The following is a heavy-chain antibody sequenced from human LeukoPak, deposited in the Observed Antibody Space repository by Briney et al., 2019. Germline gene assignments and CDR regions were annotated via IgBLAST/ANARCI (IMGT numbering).Heavy chain of an antibody. V-gene: IGHV3-21*03. D-gene: IGHD7-27*01. CDR1: GFTFSSYS. J-gene: IGHJ5*02. CDR2: ISSSSSYI. Sequence: GGSLRLSCAASGFTFSSYSMNWVRQAPGKGLEWVSSISSSSSYIYYADSVKGRFTISRDNAKNSLYLQMNSLKTEDTAVYYCTTEPLGILGFDPWGQGTLVTVSS. CDR3: TTEPLGILGFDP.